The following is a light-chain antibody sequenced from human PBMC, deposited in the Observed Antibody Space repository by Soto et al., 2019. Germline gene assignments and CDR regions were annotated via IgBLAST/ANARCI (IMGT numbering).Light chain of an antibody. CDR3: QQYGSSET. CDR2: GAS. CDR1: QRVSGSY. Sequence: EIVLTQSPATLSLSPGERATLSCRAGQRVSGSYLAWYQQKPAQAPRLLTYGASSRATGIPDRFSGSGSGTDFTLTISRLEPEDFAVYYCQQYGSSETFGQGTKV. J-gene: IGKJ1*01. V-gene: IGKV3-20*01.